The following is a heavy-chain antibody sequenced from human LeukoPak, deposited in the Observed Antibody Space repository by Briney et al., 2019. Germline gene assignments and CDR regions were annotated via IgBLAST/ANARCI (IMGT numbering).Heavy chain of an antibody. CDR3: ARANNSSWHN. V-gene: IGHV3-7*01. CDR2: IKPDGSAE. CDR1: GFTFGSNW. D-gene: IGHD6-13*01. Sequence: PGGSLRLSCATSGFTFGSNWMSWVRHVPGRGLDWVANIKPDGSAEYYAASVKGRFTVSRDNAENSLYLQMNSLRVEDTAVYYCARANNSSWHNWGQGTLVTVSS. J-gene: IGHJ4*02.